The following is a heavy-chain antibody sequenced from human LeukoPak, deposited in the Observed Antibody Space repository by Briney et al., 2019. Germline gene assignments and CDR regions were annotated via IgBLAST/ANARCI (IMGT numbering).Heavy chain of an antibody. CDR3: AKDSWVAATVDV. CDR2: INSDGGST. J-gene: IGHJ6*02. D-gene: IGHD2-15*01. CDR1: GFTFSSYW. V-gene: IGHV3-74*01. Sequence: GGSLRLSCAASGFTFSSYWMHWVRQAPGKGLVWVSRINSDGGSTSYADSVKGRFTISRDNAKNTLFLQMNSLRAEDTAVYYCAKDSWVAATVDVWGQGTTVTVSS.